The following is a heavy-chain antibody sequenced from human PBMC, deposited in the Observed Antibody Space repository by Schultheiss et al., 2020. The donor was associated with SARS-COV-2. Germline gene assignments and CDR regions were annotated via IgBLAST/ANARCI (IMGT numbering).Heavy chain of an antibody. CDR1: GFTFSSYN. Sequence: GGSLRLSCAASGFTFSSYNMNWVRQAPGKGLEWVSVIYSGGSTYYADSVKGRFTISRDNSKNTLYLQMNSLRAEDTAVYYCAREGYCSSTSCYSHYYGMDVWGQGTTVTVSS. D-gene: IGHD2-2*02. J-gene: IGHJ6*02. V-gene: IGHV3-53*01. CDR2: IYSGGST. CDR3: AREGYCSSTSCYSHYYGMDV.